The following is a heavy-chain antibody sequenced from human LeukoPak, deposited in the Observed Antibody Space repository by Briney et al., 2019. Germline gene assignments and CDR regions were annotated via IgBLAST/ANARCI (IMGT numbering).Heavy chain of an antibody. D-gene: IGHD3-10*01. V-gene: IGHV3-23*01. Sequence: GGSLRLSCAASGFTFSRYAMSWVRQAPGKGLEWVSTITESGGSTFYADSVKGQFTISRDNSKHTLYLQMSSLRAEDTAVYYCAKFVNYGNYYYYYYMDVWGKGTTVTVSS. J-gene: IGHJ6*03. CDR1: GFTFSRYA. CDR2: ITESGGST. CDR3: AKFVNYGNYYYYYYMDV.